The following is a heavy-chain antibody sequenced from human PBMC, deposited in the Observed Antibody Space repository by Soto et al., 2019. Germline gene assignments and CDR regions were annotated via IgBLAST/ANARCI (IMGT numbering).Heavy chain of an antibody. CDR3: ARQGSLWLRSGNWFDP. V-gene: IGHV4-39*01. J-gene: IGHJ5*02. Sequence: QLQLQESGPGLVKPSETLSLTCTVSGGSISSSSYYWGWIRQPPGKGLEWIGSIYYSGSTYYNPSLKSRVTISVDTSKNQFSLKLSSVTAADTAVYYCARQGSLWLRSGNWFDPWGQGTLVTVSS. CDR1: GGSISSSSYY. CDR2: IYYSGST. D-gene: IGHD5-18*01.